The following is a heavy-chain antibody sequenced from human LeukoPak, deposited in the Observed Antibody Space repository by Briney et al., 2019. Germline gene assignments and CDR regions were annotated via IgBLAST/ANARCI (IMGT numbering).Heavy chain of an antibody. CDR3: AREMTCSSTRCYGVHWFDP. CDR2: SYYSGST. D-gene: IGHD2-2*01. CDR1: GGSIRNFF. V-gene: IGHV4-59*01. J-gene: IGHJ5*02. Sequence: SETLSLTCTVSGGSIRNFFWSWIRQSPGKGLEWIGYSYYSGSTSYNPSLKNRVSISIDTSKNQLSLNLESVTAADTAVYYCAREMTCSSTRCYGVHWFDPWGQGTLVTVSS.